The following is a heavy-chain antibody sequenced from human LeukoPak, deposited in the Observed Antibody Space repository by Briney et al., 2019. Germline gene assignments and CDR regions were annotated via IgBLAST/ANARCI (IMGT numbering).Heavy chain of an antibody. CDR1: GGSISSGDYY. V-gene: IGHV4-30-4*08. CDR2: IYYSGST. J-gene: IGHJ4*02. CDR3: ARLGANDILTGYISD. Sequence: SETLSLTCTVSGGSISSGDYYWSWIRQPPGKGLEWIGYIYYSGSTYYNPSLKSRVTISVDTSKNQFSLKLSSVTAADTALYYCARLGANDILTGYISDWGQGTLVTVSS. D-gene: IGHD3-9*01.